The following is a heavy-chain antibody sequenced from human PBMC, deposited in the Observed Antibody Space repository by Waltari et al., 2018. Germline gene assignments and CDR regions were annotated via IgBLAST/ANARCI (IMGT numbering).Heavy chain of an antibody. CDR3: ARGSNSGYYYY. CDR1: GGSFSGYY. V-gene: IGHV4-34*01. CDR2: INHSGST. D-gene: IGHD3-22*01. Sequence: QVQLQQWGAGLLKPSETLSLTCAVYGGSFSGYYWSWIRQPPGKGLEWIGEINHSGSTNYNPSLKSRVTISVDTAKNQFSLKLSSVTAADTAVYYCARGSNSGYYYYWGQGTLVTVSS. J-gene: IGHJ4*02.